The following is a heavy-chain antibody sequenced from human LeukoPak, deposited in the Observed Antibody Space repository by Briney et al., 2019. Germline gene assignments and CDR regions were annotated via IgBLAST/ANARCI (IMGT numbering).Heavy chain of an antibody. J-gene: IGHJ5*02. CDR1: GGSISSGGYY. Sequence: SQTLSLTCTVSGGSISSGGYYWSWIRQPPGKGLEWIGYIYYSGSTNYNPSLKSRVTISVDTSKNQFSLKLSSVTAADTAVYYCARSIAVAWGDNWFDPWGQGTLVTVSS. V-gene: IGHV4-61*08. CDR2: IYYSGST. CDR3: ARSIAVAWGDNWFDP. D-gene: IGHD6-19*01.